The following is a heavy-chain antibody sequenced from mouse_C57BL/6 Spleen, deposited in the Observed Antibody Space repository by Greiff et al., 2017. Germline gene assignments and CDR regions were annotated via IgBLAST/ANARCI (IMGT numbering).Heavy chain of an antibody. CDR3: ARRDYGRGFDD. D-gene: IGHD1-1*01. V-gene: IGHV5-4*01. CDR2: ISDGGSYT. Sequence: EVQRVESGGGLVKPGGSLKLSCAASGFTFSSYAMSWVRQTPEKRLEWVATISDGGSYTNYPDNVKGRFTITRDNAKNTVYLQMSRLTSEDTAMYYCARRDYGRGFDDWGQGTTLTVSS. J-gene: IGHJ2*01. CDR1: GFTFSSYA.